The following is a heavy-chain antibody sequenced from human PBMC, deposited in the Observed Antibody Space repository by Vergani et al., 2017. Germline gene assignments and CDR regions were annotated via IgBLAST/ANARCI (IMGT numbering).Heavy chain of an antibody. Sequence: QVQLVESGGGVVQPGRSLRLSCAASGFTFSSYGMHWVRQAPGKGLEWVAVISYDGSNKYYADSVKGRFTISRDNSKNTLYLQMNSLRAEDTAVYYCARTAHLSGXYDYWGQGTLVTVSS. CDR1: GFTFSSYG. CDR2: ISYDGSNK. V-gene: IGHV3-30*03. J-gene: IGHJ4*02. D-gene: IGHD6-19*01. CDR3: ARTAHLSGXYDY.